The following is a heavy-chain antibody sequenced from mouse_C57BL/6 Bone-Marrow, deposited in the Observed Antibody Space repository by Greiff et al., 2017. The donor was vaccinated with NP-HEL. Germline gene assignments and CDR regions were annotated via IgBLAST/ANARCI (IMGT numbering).Heavy chain of an antibody. J-gene: IGHJ4*01. V-gene: IGHV2-2*01. CDR1: GFSLTSYG. CDR3: ARYYYGSSYLPYYYAMDY. CDR2: IWSGGST. D-gene: IGHD1-1*01. Sequence: QVHVKQSGPGLVQPSQSLSITCTVSGFSLTSYGVHWVRQSPGKGLEWLGVIWSGGSTDYNAAFISRLSISKDNSKSQVFFKMNSLQADDTAIYYCARYYYGSSYLPYYYAMDYWGQGTSVTVSS.